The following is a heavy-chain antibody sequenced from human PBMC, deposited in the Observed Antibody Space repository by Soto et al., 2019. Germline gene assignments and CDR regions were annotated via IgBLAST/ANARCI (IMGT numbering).Heavy chain of an antibody. J-gene: IGHJ4*02. Sequence: GGSLRLSCTASGFTFSSFGMAWVRQAPGKGLEWVSAISGSGDSSYYADSVKDRFTISRDNPTNTLYLQMNSLRAEDTAVYYCAKVGIGMFSHKHHFDHWGQGTQVTVSS. CDR1: GFTFSSFG. V-gene: IGHV3-23*01. CDR3: AKVGIGMFSHKHHFDH. CDR2: ISGSGDSS. D-gene: IGHD2-2*03.